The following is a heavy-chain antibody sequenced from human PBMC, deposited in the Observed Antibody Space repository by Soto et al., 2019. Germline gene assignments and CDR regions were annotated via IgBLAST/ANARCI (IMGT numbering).Heavy chain of an antibody. V-gene: IGHV4-34*01. Sequence: SETLSLTCAVSGVPFRGYYWSWIRPSPGKGLEWIGEINHSGNTNYNPSLKSRVTMLVDTSKNQFSLSLSSVTAADTAVYYCANLIVFHSSYYHDYWGHGTLVTVSS. D-gene: IGHD1-26*01. CDR1: GVPFRGYY. CDR2: INHSGNT. CDR3: ANLIVFHSSYYHDY. J-gene: IGHJ4*01.